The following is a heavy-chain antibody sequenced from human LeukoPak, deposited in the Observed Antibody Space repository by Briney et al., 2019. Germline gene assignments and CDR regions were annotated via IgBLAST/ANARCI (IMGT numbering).Heavy chain of an antibody. Sequence: GGSLRLSCEASGFTFSNYAMAWVRQAPGKGLEWVSTISGVGITKYYEDSVKGRFTISRDNSKNTLDVQMNSLRAADTAVYYCARVELGYCSSTSCSQTYMDVWGKGTTVTVSS. CDR1: GFTFSNYA. CDR2: ISGVGITK. CDR3: ARVELGYCSSTSCSQTYMDV. V-gene: IGHV3-23*01. J-gene: IGHJ6*03. D-gene: IGHD2-2*01.